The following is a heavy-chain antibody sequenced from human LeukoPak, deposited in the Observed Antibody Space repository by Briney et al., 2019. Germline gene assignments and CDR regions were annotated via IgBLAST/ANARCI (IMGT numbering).Heavy chain of an antibody. Sequence: PSETLSLTCTVSGGSISSYYWSCIRQPPGKGLEWIGYIYYSGSTNYNPSLKSRVTMSVDTSKNQFSLKLSSVTAADTAVYYCARDKDYFDSGGAFDIWGQGTMVTVSS. CDR1: GGSISSYY. CDR2: IYYSGST. J-gene: IGHJ3*02. V-gene: IGHV4-59*01. CDR3: ARDKDYFDSGGAFDI. D-gene: IGHD3-22*01.